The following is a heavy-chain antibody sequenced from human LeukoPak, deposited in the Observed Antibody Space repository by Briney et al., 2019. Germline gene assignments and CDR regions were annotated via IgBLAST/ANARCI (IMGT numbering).Heavy chain of an antibody. CDR1: GFTFSSYG. CDR2: IWYDGSNK. CDR3: ARAGPMGPYDSSGYFDY. D-gene: IGHD3-22*01. J-gene: IGHJ4*02. Sequence: GGSLRLSCAASGFTFSSYGMHWVRQAPGKGLEWVAVIWYDGSNKYYADSVKGRFTISRDNSKNTLYLQMNSLRAEDTAVYYCARAGPMGPYDSSGYFDYWGQGTLVTVSS. V-gene: IGHV3-33*01.